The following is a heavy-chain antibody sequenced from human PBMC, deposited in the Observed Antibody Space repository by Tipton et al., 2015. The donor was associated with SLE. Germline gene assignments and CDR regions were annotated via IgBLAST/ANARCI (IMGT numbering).Heavy chain of an antibody. CDR1: GYPFPTFA. CDR2: ISYDESVK. CDR3: TDHDAFDR. J-gene: IGHJ3*02. Sequence: SLRLSCAASGYPFPTFAMHWVRQAPGKGLEWVAVISYDESVKYYADSVKGRFTVSRDESKNTMYLQMNSLRAEDTAVYYCTDHDAFDRWGQGTMVSVSS. V-gene: IGHV3-30*04.